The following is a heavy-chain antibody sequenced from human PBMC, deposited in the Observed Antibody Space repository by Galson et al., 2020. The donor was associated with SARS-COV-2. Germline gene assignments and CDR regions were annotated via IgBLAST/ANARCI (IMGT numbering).Heavy chain of an antibody. V-gene: IGHV2-70*11. CDR3: ARIGLEGDSSGYPLYYFDY. CDR2: IDWDDDK. D-gene: IGHD3-22*01. J-gene: IGHJ4*02. Sequence: SGPTLVKPTQTLTLTCTFSGFSLSTSGMCVSWIRQPPGKALEWLARIDWDDDKYYSTSLKTRLTISKDTSKNQVVLTMTNMDPVDTATYYCARIGLEGDSSGYPLYYFDYWGQGTLVTVSS. CDR1: GFSLSTSGMC.